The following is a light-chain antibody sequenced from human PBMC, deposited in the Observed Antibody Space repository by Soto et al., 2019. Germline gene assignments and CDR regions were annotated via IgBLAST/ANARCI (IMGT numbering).Light chain of an antibody. V-gene: IGKV1-33*01. CDR2: DAV. J-gene: IGKJ4*01. CDR1: QEIRNY. CDR3: QQHKDVPLT. Sequence: DIRMTQSPSSLSASVGDRVTITCQASQEIRNYLNWHHQRPGKAPMLLIYDAVNLESGVPSRFSANGYGTHFSFTISSLQPEDIGTYYCQQHKDVPLTFGGGTKVEI.